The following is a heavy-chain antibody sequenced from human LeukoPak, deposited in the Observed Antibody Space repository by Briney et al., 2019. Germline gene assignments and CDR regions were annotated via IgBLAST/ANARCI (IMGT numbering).Heavy chain of an antibody. Sequence: SVDVSCKASVCTFISYAISWVRQAPGQGLEWMGRIIPILGIANYAQKFQGRVTITADKSTSTAYMELSSLRSEDTAVYYCASPSSTSCYGPCYYYGMDVWGQGTTVTVSS. CDR3: ASPSSTSCYGPCYYYGMDV. J-gene: IGHJ6*02. D-gene: IGHD2-2*01. CDR2: IIPILGIA. CDR1: VCTFISYA. V-gene: IGHV1-69*04.